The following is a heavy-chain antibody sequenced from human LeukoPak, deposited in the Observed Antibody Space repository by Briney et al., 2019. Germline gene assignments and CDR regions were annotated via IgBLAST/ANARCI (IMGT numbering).Heavy chain of an antibody. CDR2: ISYDGSNK. J-gene: IGHJ4*02. CDR3: AKGVDYDYVWGSYHY. D-gene: IGHD3-16*02. Sequence: GGSLRLSCAASGFTFSSYGMHWVRQAPGKGLEWVAVISYDGSNKYYADSVKGRFTISRDNSKNTLYLQMNSLRAEDTAVYYCAKGVDYDYVWGSYHYWGQGTLVTVSS. CDR1: GFTFSSYG. V-gene: IGHV3-30*18.